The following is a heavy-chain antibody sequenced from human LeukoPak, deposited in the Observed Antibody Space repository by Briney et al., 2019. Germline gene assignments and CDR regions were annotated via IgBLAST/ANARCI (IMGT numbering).Heavy chain of an antibody. V-gene: IGHV3-53*01. D-gene: IGHD2-15*01. CDR2: FYRGEST. CDR1: GFTVSSSY. Sequence: LPGGSLRLSCAASGFTVSSSYTYWVRQAPGKGLEWVSFFYRGESTYYAESVRGRFTISRDNSKNTLYLLMNSLIPEDTAVYYCAREVVSIPSYFESWGQGTLVTVSS. J-gene: IGHJ4*02. CDR3: AREVVSIPSYFES.